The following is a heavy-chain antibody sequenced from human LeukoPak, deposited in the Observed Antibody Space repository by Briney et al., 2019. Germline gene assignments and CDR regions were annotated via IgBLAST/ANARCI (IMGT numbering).Heavy chain of an antibody. CDR1: EFSVGSNY. D-gene: IGHD2/OR15-2a*01. V-gene: IGHV3-66*01. Sequence: GGSLRLSCAASEFSVGSNYMTWVRQAPGKGLEWVSLIYSGGSTYYADSVKGRFTISRDNSKNTLYLQMNSLRAEDTALYYCAREFLGFHPWGQGTLVTVSS. CDR3: AREFLGFHP. CDR2: IYSGGST. J-gene: IGHJ5*02.